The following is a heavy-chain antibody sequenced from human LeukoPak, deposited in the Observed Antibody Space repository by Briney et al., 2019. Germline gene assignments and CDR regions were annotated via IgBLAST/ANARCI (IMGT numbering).Heavy chain of an antibody. D-gene: IGHD3-10*01. J-gene: IGHJ3*02. CDR1: VFTFSSYA. CDR3: AKHYYGSGSYYEAFDI. CDR2: ISGSCGST. Sequence: PGGSLRLSCAASVFTFSSYAMSWVRQPPAKGLEWVTAISGSCGSTYYADSVKGRFTISRDNSKNTLYLQMNSLRAEDTAVYYCAKHYYGSGSYYEAFDIWGQGTMVTVSS. V-gene: IGHV3-23*01.